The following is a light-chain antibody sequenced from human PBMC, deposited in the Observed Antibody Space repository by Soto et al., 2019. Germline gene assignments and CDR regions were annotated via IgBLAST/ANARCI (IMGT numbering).Light chain of an antibody. J-gene: IGKJ1*01. Sequence: EIVMTQSPDSLAVSLGERATIKCKPRQSVLYSSNDRSYLAWFQQKPGQPPKALIYWASSRESGVPDRFSGSGSGTDFTLSISSLQAEDVAVYFCQQYFTTPWTFGQGTKVDIK. V-gene: IGKV4-1*01. CDR2: WAS. CDR3: QQYFTTPWT. CDR1: QSVLYSSNDRSY.